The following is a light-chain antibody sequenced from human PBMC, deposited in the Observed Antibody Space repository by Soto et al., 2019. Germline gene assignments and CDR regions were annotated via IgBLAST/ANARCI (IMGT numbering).Light chain of an antibody. CDR2: EVS. CDR1: SSDIGASNY. CDR3: CSYAGSPFYV. Sequence: QSALTQPASVSGSPGQSITISCTGTSSDIGASNYVSWYQQRPGKAPKVMIYEVSDRPSGVPDRFSGSKSSNTASLTVSGLQAEDEADYYCCSYAGSPFYVFGTGTKVTV. J-gene: IGLJ1*01. V-gene: IGLV2-14*01.